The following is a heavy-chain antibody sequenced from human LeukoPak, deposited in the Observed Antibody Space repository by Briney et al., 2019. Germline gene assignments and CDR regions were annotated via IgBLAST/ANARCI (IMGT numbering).Heavy chain of an antibody. V-gene: IGHV4-39*01. CDR3: TRRGYCSSTSCYEYWFDP. CDR1: GGSISSSSYY. CDR2: IYYSGST. Sequence: SETLSLTCTVSGGSISSSSYYWGWIRQPPGKGLERIGIIYYSGSTYYNPSLKSRLTISVDTSKNQFSLKLSSVTATDTAVYYCTRRGYCSSTSCYEYWFDPWGQGTLVTVSS. D-gene: IGHD2-2*01. J-gene: IGHJ5*02.